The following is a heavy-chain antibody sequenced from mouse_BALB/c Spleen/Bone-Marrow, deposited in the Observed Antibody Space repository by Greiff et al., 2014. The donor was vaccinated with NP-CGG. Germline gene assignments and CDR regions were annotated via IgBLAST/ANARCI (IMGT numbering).Heavy chain of an antibody. J-gene: IGHJ2*01. CDR2: INPYNGGT. CDR3: ARGPPLCYDYGFDY. Sequence: VQLKESGPELVKPGASMKISCKASGYSFTGYTMNWVKQSHGKNLEWIGLINPYNGGTRYNQKFKGKATLTVDKSSSTAYMELLSLTSEDSAVYYCARGPPLCYDYGFDYWGQGTTLTVSS. CDR1: GYSFTGYT. D-gene: IGHD2-4*01. V-gene: IGHV1-18*01.